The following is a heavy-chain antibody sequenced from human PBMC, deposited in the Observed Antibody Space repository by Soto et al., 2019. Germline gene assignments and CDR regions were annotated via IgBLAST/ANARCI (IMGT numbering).Heavy chain of an antibody. CDR2: ISSSGSTI. J-gene: IGHJ4*02. D-gene: IGHD5-12*01. Sequence: GGSLRLSCAASGFIFNSFGMHWVRQAPGKGLEWASYISSSGSTIYYADSVKGRFTISRDNAKNSPYLQMNGLRAEDTAVYYCARGYSGYDFDYWGQGTLVTVSS. CDR1: GFIFNSFG. V-gene: IGHV3-48*04. CDR3: ARGYSGYDFDY.